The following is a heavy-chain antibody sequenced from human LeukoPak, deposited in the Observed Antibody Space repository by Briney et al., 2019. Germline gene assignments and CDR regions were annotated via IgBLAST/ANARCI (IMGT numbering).Heavy chain of an antibody. CDR3: ARGRYCSSTSCYTGVFGYYYYYMDV. D-gene: IGHD2-2*02. V-gene: IGHV4-34*01. CDR2: INHSGST. Sequence: SSETLSLTSSVYGGSFSGYYWSWIRQPPGKGLEWIGEINHSGSTNYNPSLKSRVTISVDTSKNQFSLKLSSVTAADTAVYYCARGRYCSSTSCYTGVFGYYYYYMDVWGKGTTVTVSS. CDR1: GGSFSGYY. J-gene: IGHJ6*03.